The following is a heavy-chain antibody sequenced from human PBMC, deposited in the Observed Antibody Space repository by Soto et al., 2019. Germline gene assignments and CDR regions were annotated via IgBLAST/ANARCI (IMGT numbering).Heavy chain of an antibody. Sequence: QITLKESGPPLVKPTQTLTLTCTFSGFSLSTSGMSVGWIRQPPGKALEWLALIYWDDDKRYSPSLKSRLTITKDTSKNQVVLTMTNMDPVDTATYYCAHSSTYSSGWFGDDWGQGTLVTVSS. V-gene: IGHV2-5*02. CDR1: GFSLSTSGMS. CDR3: AHSSTYSSGWFGDD. CDR2: IYWDDDK. D-gene: IGHD6-19*01. J-gene: IGHJ4*02.